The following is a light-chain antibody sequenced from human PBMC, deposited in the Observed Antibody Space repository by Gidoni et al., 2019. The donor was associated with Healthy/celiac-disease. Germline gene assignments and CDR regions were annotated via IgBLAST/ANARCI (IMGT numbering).Light chain of an antibody. CDR1: QAVSNSY. V-gene: IGKV3-20*01. J-gene: IGKJ1*01. Sequence: ESVLTQSPGTLSLSPGEGPTLSCRDSQAVSNSYLAWYVQKPGQAPRLLIYGASNRATGTPDRFSGSGSGTDFTLTISRLEPEDFATYYCQQYGSSSGAFGQGTKVEIK. CDR2: GAS. CDR3: QQYGSSSGA.